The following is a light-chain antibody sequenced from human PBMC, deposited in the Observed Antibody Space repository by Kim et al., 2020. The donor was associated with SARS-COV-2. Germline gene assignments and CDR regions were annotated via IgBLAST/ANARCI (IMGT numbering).Light chain of an antibody. V-gene: IGLV1-44*01. Sequence: GQRVTISCSGTNSNIGSNPVNWYQQLPGTAPKLLIYSNSQRPSGVPDRFSGSKSGTSASLAISGLQSEDEADYYCAPWDDTLNGWVFGGGTQLTVL. J-gene: IGLJ3*02. CDR2: SNS. CDR1: NSNIGSNP. CDR3: APWDDTLNGWV.